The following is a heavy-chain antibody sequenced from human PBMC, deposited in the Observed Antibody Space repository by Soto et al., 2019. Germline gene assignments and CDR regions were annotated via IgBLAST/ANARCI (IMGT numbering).Heavy chain of an antibody. D-gene: IGHD2-2*01. J-gene: IGHJ5*02. CDR1: GFTFSSYG. V-gene: IGHV3-48*01. CDR2: ISGSSDNI. CDR3: VRDSARIVVVPRVDGDNWFDP. Sequence: VQLVESGGGVVQPGRSLRLSCAASGFTFSSYGMHWVRQAPGKGLEWVSFISGSSDNIKYADSVKGRFTISRDNAKNSLYLQMNSLRAEDTAVYYCVRDSARIVVVPRVDGDNWFDPWGQGTLVTVSS.